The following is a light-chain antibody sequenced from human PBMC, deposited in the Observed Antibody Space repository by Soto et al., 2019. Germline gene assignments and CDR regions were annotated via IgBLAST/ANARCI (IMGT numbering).Light chain of an antibody. V-gene: IGKV3-15*01. CDR2: SAS. J-gene: IGKJ1*01. CDR1: QSISDT. CDR3: QQRSNWPPWT. Sequence: EIVMTQSPATLSVSPGGRATLSCRASQSISDTLAWYQQKPGQAPRLLIYSASRGATGFPARFSGSGSGTDFTLTISSLQSEDFAVYYCQQRSNWPPWTFGQGTKVDIK.